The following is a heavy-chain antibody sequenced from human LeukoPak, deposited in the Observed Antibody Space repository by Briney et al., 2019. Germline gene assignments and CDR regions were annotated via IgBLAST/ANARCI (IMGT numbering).Heavy chain of an antibody. CDR2: IKEDGSEK. V-gene: IGHV3-7*01. CDR3: ATAVAAGWFDP. D-gene: IGHD6-13*01. Sequence: GGSLRLSCAASGFTFSSYCMSWVRQAPGKGLEWVANIKEDGSEKYYVDSVKGRFTISRDNAKNSLYLQMNNLRAEDTALYHCATAVAAGWFDPWGQGTLVTVSS. J-gene: IGHJ5*02. CDR1: GFTFSSYC.